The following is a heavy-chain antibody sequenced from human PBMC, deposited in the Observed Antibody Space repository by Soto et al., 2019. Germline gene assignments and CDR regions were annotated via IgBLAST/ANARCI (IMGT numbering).Heavy chain of an antibody. CDR2: ISNDGSNT. J-gene: IGHJ6*02. Sequence: QVKLVESGGGVVQPGRSLRLSCTASGFTFSSYGLHWVRQAPGKGLEWVAVISNDGSNTQYGDSVTGRFTISRDNSKNTLYLQLNSLRAEDTAVYHCAKDGINEDGDYVNGMDVWGQGTTVTVSS. D-gene: IGHD4-17*01. CDR3: AKDGINEDGDYVNGMDV. V-gene: IGHV3-30*18. CDR1: GFTFSSYG.